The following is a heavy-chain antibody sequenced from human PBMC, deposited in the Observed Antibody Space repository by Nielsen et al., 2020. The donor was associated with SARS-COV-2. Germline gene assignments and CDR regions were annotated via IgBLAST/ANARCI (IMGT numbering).Heavy chain of an antibody. Sequence: SLKISCAASGFTFDDYAMHWVRQAPGKGLEWVSGINWNGGSTGYADSVKGRFTISRDNAKNSLYLQMNSLRAEDTALYYCAKLPALYDVGVDYWGQGTLVTVSS. D-gene: IGHD3-16*01. CDR3: AKLPALYDVGVDY. CDR1: GFTFDDYA. V-gene: IGHV3-9*01. CDR2: INWNGGST. J-gene: IGHJ4*02.